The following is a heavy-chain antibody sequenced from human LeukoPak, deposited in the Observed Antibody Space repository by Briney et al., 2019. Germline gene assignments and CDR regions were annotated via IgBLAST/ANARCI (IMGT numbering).Heavy chain of an antibody. CDR3: ARTRDGYNTYWFDH. V-gene: IGHV3-21*01. J-gene: IGHJ5*02. Sequence: GGSLRLSCAASGFTFSSYSMNWVRQAPGKGLEWVSSISSGSSYIDYADSVKGRFTISRDNAKNSLYLQMSSLRAEDTAVYYCARTRDGYNTYWFDHWGQGTLVTVSS. D-gene: IGHD5-24*01. CDR1: GFTFSSYS. CDR2: ISSGSSYI.